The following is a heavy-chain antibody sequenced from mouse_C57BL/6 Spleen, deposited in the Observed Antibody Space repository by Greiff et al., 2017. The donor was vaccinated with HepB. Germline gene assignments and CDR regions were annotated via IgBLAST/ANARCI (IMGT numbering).Heavy chain of an antibody. V-gene: IGHV1-7*01. Sequence: QVQLQQSGAELVKPGASVKLSCKASGYTFTSYWMHWVKQRPGQGLEWIGYINPSSGYTKYNQKFKDKATLTADKSSSTAYMQLSSLTYEDSAVYYCARIITTDYYAMDYWGQGTSVTVSS. CDR1: GYTFTSYW. D-gene: IGHD1-1*01. CDR2: INPSSGYT. J-gene: IGHJ4*01. CDR3: ARIITTDYYAMDY.